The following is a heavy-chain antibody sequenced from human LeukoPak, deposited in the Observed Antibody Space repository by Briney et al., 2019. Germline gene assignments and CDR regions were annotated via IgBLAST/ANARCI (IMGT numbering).Heavy chain of an antibody. Sequence: SETLSLTCTVSGGSLSNNNYYWAWIRQPPGKGLECIGSIYYSGSPYYNPSLKSRVTISVDTSKNQFSLRLSSVTAADTAVYYCAGMRITTPTVRTLDYWGQGTLVTVSS. CDR1: GGSLSNNNYY. D-gene: IGHD1-14*01. CDR2: IYYSGSP. J-gene: IGHJ4*02. V-gene: IGHV4-39*01. CDR3: AGMRITTPTVRTLDY.